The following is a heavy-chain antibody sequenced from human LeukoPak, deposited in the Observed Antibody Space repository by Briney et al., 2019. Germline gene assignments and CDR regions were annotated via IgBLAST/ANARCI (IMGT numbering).Heavy chain of an antibody. V-gene: IGHV4-34*01. CDR2: VNHSGST. J-gene: IGHJ4*02. CDR3: ARGWLVHGYFDY. Sequence: SETLSLTCAVYGGSFSGYYWSWIRQPPGKGLEWIGEVNHSGSTNYNPSLKSRVTISVDTSKNQSSLKLSSVTAADTAVYYCARGWLVHGYFDYWGQGTLVTVSS. D-gene: IGHD6-19*01. CDR1: GGSFSGYY.